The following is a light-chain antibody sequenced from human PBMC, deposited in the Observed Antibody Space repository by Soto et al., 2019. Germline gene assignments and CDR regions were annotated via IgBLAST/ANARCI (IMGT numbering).Light chain of an antibody. V-gene: IGLV1-44*01. CDR3: AVWDDTLSGVV. CDR1: SSNIGSNT. CDR2: SNN. Sequence: QLVLTQPPSASGTPGQRVTISCSGSSSNIGSNTVTWYQQFPGTAPKILIYSNNQRPSGVPDRLSGSESGTSASLAISGLQSEDGADYYCAVWDDTLSGVVFGGGTKLTVL. J-gene: IGLJ3*02.